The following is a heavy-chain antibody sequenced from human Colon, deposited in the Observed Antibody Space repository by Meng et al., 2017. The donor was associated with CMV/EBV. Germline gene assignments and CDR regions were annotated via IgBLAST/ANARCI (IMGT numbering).Heavy chain of an antibody. D-gene: IGHD3-10*01. J-gene: IGHJ4*02. CDR1: GFNVRDKY. V-gene: IGHV3-66*01. CDR3: TGDSVSNPNLDY. CDR2: IYRGDNT. Sequence: VNRVGWGGGLVQPGGSLRLSCAASGFNVRDKYMSWVRQAPGKGLEWVCIIYRGDNTYYIDSVKDRFTVSRDNSKNTMYLQMNSLRVEDTAVYYCTGDSVSNPNLDYWGQGTLVTVSS.